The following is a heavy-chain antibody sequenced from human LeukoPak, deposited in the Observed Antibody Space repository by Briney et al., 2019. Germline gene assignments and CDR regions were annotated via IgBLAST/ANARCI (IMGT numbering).Heavy chain of an antibody. J-gene: IGHJ4*02. CDR3: ARYDIAARLGPFDY. CDR2: IIPIFGTA. Sequence: SVKVSCKASGGTFSSYAISWERQAPGQGLEWMGGIIPIFGTANYAQKFQGRVTITADESTSTAYMELSSLRSEDTAVYYCARYDIAARLGPFDYWGQGTLVTVSS. D-gene: IGHD6-6*01. V-gene: IGHV1-69*13. CDR1: GGTFSSYA.